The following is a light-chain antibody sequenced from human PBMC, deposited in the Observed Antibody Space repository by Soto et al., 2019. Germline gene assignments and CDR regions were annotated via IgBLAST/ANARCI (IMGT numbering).Light chain of an antibody. Sequence: DIQMTQSPSSLSASVGDRVTITCRASQSISSYLNWYQQKPGKAPKLLIYAASSLQSGVPSRFSGSGSGTDFTLTISSLQPEDFATYYCQQSYSTPITFCHGTRLEIK. CDR3: QQSYSTPIT. J-gene: IGKJ5*01. CDR1: QSISSY. V-gene: IGKV1-39*01. CDR2: AAS.